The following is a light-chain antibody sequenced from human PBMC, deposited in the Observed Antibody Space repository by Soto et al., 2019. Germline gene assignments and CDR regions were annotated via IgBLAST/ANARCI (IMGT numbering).Light chain of an antibody. Sequence: QSVLTHPASVSGSPGHSITISCTGTSSDVGGYDYVSWYQLHPGKAPKLMVFEVSNRPSGVSYRFSGSKSGNTASLTISGLQAEEEADYFCSSYSISNDYLFGTGTKVTAL. CDR1: SSDVGGYDY. J-gene: IGLJ1*01. CDR3: SSYSISNDYL. CDR2: EVS. V-gene: IGLV2-14*01.